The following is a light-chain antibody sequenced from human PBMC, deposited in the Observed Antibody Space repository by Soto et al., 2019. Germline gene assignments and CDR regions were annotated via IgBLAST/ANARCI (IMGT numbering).Light chain of an antibody. CDR2: DAS. CDR3: QQYNSPWT. Sequence: DIQMTQSPSTLSASVGERVTITCRASQSISSWLAWYQQKPGKAPKLLIYDASSLESGVPSRFSGSGSGTEFTLTISSLQPDDFATYYCQQYNSPWTFGQGTKVEIK. CDR1: QSISSW. J-gene: IGKJ1*01. V-gene: IGKV1-5*01.